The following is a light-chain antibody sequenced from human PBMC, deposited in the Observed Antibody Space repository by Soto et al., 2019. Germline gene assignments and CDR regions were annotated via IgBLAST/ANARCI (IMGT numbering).Light chain of an antibody. Sequence: DVQMTQSPSSLSASIGDSVTITCRASQSIGRYLNWYQQKPGKAPTLLISAASSLQSGVPLRISGSGSGTDFIFTISSLQPEDFATYYCRQSYFTPLTFGGGTKVEIK. CDR2: AAS. CDR3: RQSYFTPLT. J-gene: IGKJ4*01. V-gene: IGKV1-39*01. CDR1: QSIGRY.